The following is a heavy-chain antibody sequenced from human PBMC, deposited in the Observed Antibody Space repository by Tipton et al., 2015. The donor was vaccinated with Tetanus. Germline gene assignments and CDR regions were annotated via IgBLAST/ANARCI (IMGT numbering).Heavy chain of an antibody. J-gene: IGHJ2*01. CDR2: INPTDYQT. D-gene: IGHD3-9*01. CDR3: ARRRSAILSGSYHWYFDV. Sequence: QLVQSGAELKKPRESLKISCKPSGYNFTIYWIGWVRQMPGKGLEWMGVINPTDYQTSYNPSFEGQVTISADRSINTAYLQWNSLKTSDTAMYFCARRRSAILSGSYHWYFDVWGRGTLLTVSS. CDR1: GYNFTIYW. V-gene: IGHV5-51*01.